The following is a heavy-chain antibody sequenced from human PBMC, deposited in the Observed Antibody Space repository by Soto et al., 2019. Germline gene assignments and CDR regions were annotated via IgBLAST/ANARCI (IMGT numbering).Heavy chain of an antibody. J-gene: IGHJ6*02. CDR3: ARGGGYYYYGMDV. D-gene: IGHD3-16*01. CDR1: GASISSSNW. CDR2: IYHSGST. Sequence: PSETLSLTCAVSGASISSSNWWSWVRQPPGKGLEWIGEIYHSGSTNYNPSLKSRVTISVDKSKNQFSLKLSSVTAADTAVYYCARGGGYYYYGMDVWGQGTTVTVSS. V-gene: IGHV4-4*02.